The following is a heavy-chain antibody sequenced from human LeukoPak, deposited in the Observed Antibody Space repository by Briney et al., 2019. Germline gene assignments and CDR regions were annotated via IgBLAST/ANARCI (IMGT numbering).Heavy chain of an antibody. J-gene: IGHJ4*02. CDR1: GDSINNYY. CDR2: IYYSGTT. CDR3: ARHRGSGSPYFDY. D-gene: IGHD3-10*01. Sequence: SETLSLTCTVSGDSINNYYWSWIRQSPGKGLEWIGYIYYSGTTKYNPSLKSRVTISVDTSKNQFSLKLSSVTAADTAVYYCARHRGSGSPYFDYWGQGTLVTVSS. V-gene: IGHV4-59*08.